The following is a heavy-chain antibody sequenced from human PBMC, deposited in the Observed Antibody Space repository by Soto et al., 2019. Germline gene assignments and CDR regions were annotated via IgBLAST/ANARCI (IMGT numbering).Heavy chain of an antibody. CDR3: TMYDALFFDF. J-gene: IGHJ4*02. V-gene: IGHV3-21*01. Sequence: PGGSLRLSCAASGFTFNIFNMNWVRQAPGKGLEWVSSITNSDYTSYDDPVKGRFTISRDNAKKSLYLQINSLRAEATAVDYCTMYDALFFDFWGQGALVTVSS. CDR1: GFTFNIFN. CDR2: ITNSDYT. D-gene: IGHD2-8*01.